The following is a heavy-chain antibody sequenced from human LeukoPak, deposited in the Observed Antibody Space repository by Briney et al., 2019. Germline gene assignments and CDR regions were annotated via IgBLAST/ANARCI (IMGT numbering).Heavy chain of an antibody. CDR3: ARAGEAAADY. Sequence: SETLSLTCSVSGGSISSTTYYWGWIRQPPGKGLEWIGSMSFIGSTYYNPSLKSRVTISVDTSKNQFSLKLSSVTAADTAVYYCARAGEAAADYWGQGTLVTVSS. CDR2: MSFIGST. V-gene: IGHV4-39*07. D-gene: IGHD6-13*01. CDR1: GGSISSTTYY. J-gene: IGHJ4*02.